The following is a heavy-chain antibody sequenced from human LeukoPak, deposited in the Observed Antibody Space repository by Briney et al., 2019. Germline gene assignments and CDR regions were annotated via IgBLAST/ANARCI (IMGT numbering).Heavy chain of an antibody. V-gene: IGHV3-7*03. D-gene: IGHD4-17*01. Sequence: PGGSLRLSCVVSGFTFSNFWMGWDRQAPGRGLEWVATIKEDGSEKYYVNFVKGRFTISRDNAKNSISLEMESLRADDTAVYYCARDKDSGATTGSIFDYWGQGTLVTVSS. CDR3: ARDKDSGATTGSIFDY. CDR2: IKEDGSEK. CDR1: GFTFSNFW. J-gene: IGHJ4*02.